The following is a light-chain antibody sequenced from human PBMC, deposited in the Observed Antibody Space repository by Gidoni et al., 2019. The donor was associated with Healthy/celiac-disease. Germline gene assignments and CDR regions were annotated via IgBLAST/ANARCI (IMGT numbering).Light chain of an antibody. CDR2: AAS. J-gene: IGKJ2*01. CDR3: QQYYSTPPLYT. CDR1: QGIRNS. Sequence: DIQMTQSPSSPSASVGDRGTITCRASQGIRNSLAWYQQKPGKAPKLLLYAASRLESGVPSRFSGSGSGTAYTLTISSLQPEDFATYYCQQYYSTPPLYTFXXXTKLEIK. V-gene: IGKV1-NL1*01.